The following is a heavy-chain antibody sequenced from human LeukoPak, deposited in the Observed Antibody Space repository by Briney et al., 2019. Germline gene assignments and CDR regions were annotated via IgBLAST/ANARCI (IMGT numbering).Heavy chain of an antibody. CDR3: ARGEMATIRGYYFDY. D-gene: IGHD5-24*01. CDR2: IYHSGST. J-gene: IGHJ4*02. CDR1: GGSISSGGYS. Sequence: SQTLSLTCAVSGGSISSGGYSWSWIRQPPGKGLEWIGYIYHSGSTYYNPSLKSRVTISVDRSKIQFSLKLSSVTAADTAVYYCARGEMATIRGYYFDYWGQGTLVTVSS. V-gene: IGHV4-30-2*01.